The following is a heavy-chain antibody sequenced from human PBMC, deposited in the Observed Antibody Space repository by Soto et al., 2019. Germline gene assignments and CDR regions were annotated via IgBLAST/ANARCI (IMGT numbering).Heavy chain of an antibody. V-gene: IGHV4-31*03. CDR1: GGSISSGGYY. CDR3: ARGTENYYYGMDV. Sequence: QVQLQESVPGLLTPSQTLSLTCTVSGGSISSGGYYWSWIRQHPGKGLEWIGYIYYSGSTYCNQSLKSRVTITVDTSKNQFSLKLSSVTAADTAVYYCARGTENYYYGMDVWGQGTTVTVSS. J-gene: IGHJ6*02. CDR2: IYYSGST.